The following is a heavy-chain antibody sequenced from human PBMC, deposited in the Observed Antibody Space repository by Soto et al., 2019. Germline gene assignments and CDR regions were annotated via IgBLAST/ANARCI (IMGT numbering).Heavy chain of an antibody. V-gene: IGHV1-18*03. CDR3: AREDSASFT. CDR2: ISAYNGNT. J-gene: IGHJ5*02. Sequence: VQLVQSVAELKKPGASVKVSCKASGYTFTSYGISWVRQAPGQGLEWMGWISAYNGNTNYAQKLRDRVTRTTDTSTSRAYMELRSRRYDDMAVYYCAREDSASFTCDQGTLMTVS. CDR1: GYTFTSYG. D-gene: IGHD2-2*01.